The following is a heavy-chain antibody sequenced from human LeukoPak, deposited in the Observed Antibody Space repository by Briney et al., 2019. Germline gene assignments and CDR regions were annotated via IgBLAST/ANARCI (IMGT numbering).Heavy chain of an antibody. D-gene: IGHD3-10*01. J-gene: IGHJ6*04. CDR2: FDPEDGET. Sequence: GASVKVSCKVSGYTLTELSMHWVRQAPGKGLEWMGGFDPEDGETVYAQKFQGRVTMTEDTSTDTAYMELSSLRSEDTAVYYCATLGVRGVIESGYGMDVWGKGTTVTVSS. V-gene: IGHV1-24*01. CDR1: GYTLTELS. CDR3: ATLGVRGVIESGYGMDV.